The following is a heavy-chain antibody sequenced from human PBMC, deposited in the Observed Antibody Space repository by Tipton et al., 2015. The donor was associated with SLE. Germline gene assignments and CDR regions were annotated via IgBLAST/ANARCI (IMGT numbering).Heavy chain of an antibody. V-gene: IGHV4-59*08. CDR1: GGSISSYY. CDR3: ARQDSGNYYPFDY. CDR2: IYYSGST. D-gene: IGHD1-26*01. Sequence: TLSLTCTVSGGSISSYYWSWIRQPPGKGLEWTGYIYYSGSTNYNPSLKSRVTISVDTSKNQFSLKLTSVTAADTAVYYCARQDSGNYYPFDYWGQGTLVTVSS. J-gene: IGHJ4*02.